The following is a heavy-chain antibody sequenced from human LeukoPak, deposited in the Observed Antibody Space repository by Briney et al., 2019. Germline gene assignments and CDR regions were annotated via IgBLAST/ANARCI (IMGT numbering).Heavy chain of an antibody. V-gene: IGHV3-30-3*01. D-gene: IGHD3-10*01. Sequence: GSLRLSCAATGFPFSNYAIHWGRQAPGKGLEWVAFISDDGSRQHYADSVKGRFTISRDNSKNTLNLQMNSLRAEDTAVYYCVKDRTGTYTLDYWGQGTLVTVSS. CDR1: GFPFSNYA. CDR2: ISDDGSRQ. J-gene: IGHJ4*02. CDR3: VKDRTGTYTLDY.